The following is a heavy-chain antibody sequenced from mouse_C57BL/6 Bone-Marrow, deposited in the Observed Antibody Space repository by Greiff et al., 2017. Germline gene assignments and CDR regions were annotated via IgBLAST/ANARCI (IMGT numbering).Heavy chain of an antibody. CDR3: ARKGDGPLDY. D-gene: IGHD6-1*01. CDR2: IYPGDGDT. V-gene: IGHV1-82*01. J-gene: IGHJ2*01. CDR1: GYAFSSSW. Sequence: VQLQQSGPELVKPGASVKISCKASGYAFSSSWMNWVKQRPGKGLEWIGRIYPGDGDTNYNGKFKGKATLTADKSSSTAYMQLSSLTSEDSAVYFCARKGDGPLDYWGQGTTPTVSS.